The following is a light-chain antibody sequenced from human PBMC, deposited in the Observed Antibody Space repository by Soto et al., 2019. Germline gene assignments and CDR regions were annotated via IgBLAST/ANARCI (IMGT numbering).Light chain of an antibody. V-gene: IGKV1-6*01. Sequence: IQMTQSPSSLSASVGDRVTITCQASQDIRTDLGWYQQKPGKAPKVLIFGASTLQSGVPSRFSGSGSGTDFILTISSLQPEDFATYYCLQDYSYPRTFGQGTKVDIK. J-gene: IGKJ1*01. CDR3: LQDYSYPRT. CDR2: GAS. CDR1: QDIRTD.